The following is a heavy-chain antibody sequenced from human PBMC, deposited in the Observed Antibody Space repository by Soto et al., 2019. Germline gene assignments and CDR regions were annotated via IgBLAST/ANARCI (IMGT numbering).Heavy chain of an antibody. CDR1: VFTFIRYD. Sequence: GGSLRLSCASSVFTFIRYDMHWVRQATGKGLEWVSAIGTAGDTYHPVSVKGRFTISRENAKNSLYLQMNSLRAGDTAVYYCARGYYDILTGYSEYYFDYWGQGTLVTV. J-gene: IGHJ4*02. V-gene: IGHV3-13*01. CDR2: IGTAGDT. CDR3: ARGYYDILTGYSEYYFDY. D-gene: IGHD3-9*01.